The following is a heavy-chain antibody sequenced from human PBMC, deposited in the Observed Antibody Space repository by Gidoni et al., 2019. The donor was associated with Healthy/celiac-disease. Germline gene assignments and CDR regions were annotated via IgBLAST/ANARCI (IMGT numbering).Heavy chain of an antibody. Sequence: QRLAVIWYDGSNKYYADSVKGRFTISRDNSKNTLYLQMNSLRAEDTAVYYCARDQIYWHARGTYYFDYWGQGTLVTVSS. J-gene: IGHJ4*02. D-gene: IGHD1-1*01. CDR2: IWYDGSNK. CDR3: ARDQIYWHARGTYYFDY. V-gene: IGHV3-33*01.